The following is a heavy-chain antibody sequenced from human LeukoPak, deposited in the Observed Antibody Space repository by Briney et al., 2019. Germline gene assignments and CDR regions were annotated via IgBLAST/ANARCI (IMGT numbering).Heavy chain of an antibody. CDR2: SNTDGTI. Sequence: GALRLSCAASGFTFSYYSMNWVRQAPGKGLEWISYSNTDGTISYADSVKGRFAISRDNAENSLYLQMNSLRDEDTAVYFCVRDRDYAFDFWGQGTMVTVSS. CDR3: VRDRDYAFDF. V-gene: IGHV3-48*02. CDR1: GFTFSYYS. J-gene: IGHJ3*01.